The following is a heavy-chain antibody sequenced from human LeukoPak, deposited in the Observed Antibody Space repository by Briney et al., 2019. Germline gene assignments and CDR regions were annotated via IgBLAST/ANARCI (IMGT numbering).Heavy chain of an antibody. CDR1: GFTFSSYA. V-gene: IGHV3-64*01. D-gene: IGHD6-19*01. J-gene: IGHJ4*02. CDR3: AKASRGWFGPGGFDY. CDR2: ISSNGGST. Sequence: GGSLRLSCAASGFTFSSYAMHWVRQAPGKGLEYVSAISSNGGSTYYANSVKGRFTISRDNSKNTLYLQMGSLRAEDMAVYYCAKASRGWFGPGGFDYWGQGTLVTVSS.